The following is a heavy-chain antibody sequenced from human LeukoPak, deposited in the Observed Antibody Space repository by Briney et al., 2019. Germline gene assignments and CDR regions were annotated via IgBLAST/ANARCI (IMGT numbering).Heavy chain of an antibody. CDR2: INSSSGTI. Sequence: GGSLRLSCAASGFKLIGYSMNWVRQAPGKGLEWVSYINSSSGTIIYADSVKGRFTMQMNSLRAEDTAAYYCAKEGDNTGYRYFDDWGQGTLVTVSS. CDR1: GFKLIGYS. V-gene: IGHV3-48*01. D-gene: IGHD3-22*01. CDR3: AKEGDNTGYRYFDD. J-gene: IGHJ4*02.